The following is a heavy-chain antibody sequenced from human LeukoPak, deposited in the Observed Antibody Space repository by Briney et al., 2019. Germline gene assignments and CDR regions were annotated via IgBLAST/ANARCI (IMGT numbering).Heavy chain of an antibody. CDR2: IRQDGSQK. CDR3: VRDWPGDSYGADP. D-gene: IGHD5-18*01. CDR1: GFTFSDYW. Sequence: PGGSLRLSCAASGFTFSDYWMNWVRQAPGMGLEWVANIRQDGSQKYYVDSVKGRFTISRDNAKKSLYLQMNSLRVEDTAVYYCVRDWPGDSYGADPWGQGTLVTVSS. J-gene: IGHJ5*02. V-gene: IGHV3-7*01.